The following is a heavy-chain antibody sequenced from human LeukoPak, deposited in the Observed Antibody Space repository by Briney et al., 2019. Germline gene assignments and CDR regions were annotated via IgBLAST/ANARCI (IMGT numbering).Heavy chain of an antibody. Sequence: GGSLRLSCEASGFTFTTYSMTWVRQAPGKGLEWVSIISSGSSAIFSADALKGRFTISRDDAKNLLYLDMNSLRAEDTAVYYCARDRAPYSNYGQFDYWGQGTLVTVSS. CDR3: ARDRAPYSNYGQFDY. J-gene: IGHJ4*02. CDR2: ISSGSSAI. CDR1: GFTFTTYS. V-gene: IGHV3-21*01. D-gene: IGHD4-11*01.